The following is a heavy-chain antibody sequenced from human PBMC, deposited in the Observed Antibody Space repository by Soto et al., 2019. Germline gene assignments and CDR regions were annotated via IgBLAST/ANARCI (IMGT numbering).Heavy chain of an antibody. CDR3: ARHKYIAVGDANGYYYCMDV. Sequence: SLKISSECSGYCFTSYWISWVRQLRGKGQEMMGRIATSDSYTYYSPFFQGHVTISADSTIRTSLQLSSRLKASATVMYCWARHKYIAVGDANGYYYCMDVWGQGTTVTVSS. CDR2: IATSDSYT. D-gene: IGHD6-19*01. CDR1: GYCFTSYW. J-gene: IGHJ6*02. V-gene: IGHV5-10-1*01.